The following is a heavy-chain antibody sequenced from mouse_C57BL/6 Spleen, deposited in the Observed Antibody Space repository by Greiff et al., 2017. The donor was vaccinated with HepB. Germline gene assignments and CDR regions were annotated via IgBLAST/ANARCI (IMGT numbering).Heavy chain of an antibody. D-gene: IGHD3-2*02. V-gene: IGHV1-4*01. CDR3: VRSPLDSSAGFAY. CDR2: INPSSGYT. Sequence: QVQLQQSGAELARPGASVKMSCKASGYTFTSYTMHWVKQRPGQGLEWIGYINPSSGYTKYNQKFKDKATLTADKSSSTAYMQLSSLTSEDSAVYYCVRSPLDSSAGFAYGGQGTLVTVSA. CDR1: GYTFTSYT. J-gene: IGHJ3*01.